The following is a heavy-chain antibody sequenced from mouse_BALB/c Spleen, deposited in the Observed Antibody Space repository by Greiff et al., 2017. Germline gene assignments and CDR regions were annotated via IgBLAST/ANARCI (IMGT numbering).Heavy chain of an antibody. CDR3: ASPHYYRYDVSY. CDR1: GFAFSSYD. CDR2: ISSGGGST. D-gene: IGHD2-14*01. Sequence: EVNVVESGGGLVKPGGSLKLSCAASGFAFSSYDMSWVRQTPEKRLEWVAYISSGGGSTYYPDTVKGRFTISRDNAKNTLYLQMSSLKSEDTAMCYCASPHYYRYDVSYWGQGTLVTVSA. V-gene: IGHV5-12-1*01. J-gene: IGHJ3*01.